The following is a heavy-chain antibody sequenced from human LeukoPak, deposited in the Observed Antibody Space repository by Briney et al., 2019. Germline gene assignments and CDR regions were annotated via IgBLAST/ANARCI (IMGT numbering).Heavy chain of an antibody. D-gene: IGHD1-26*01. CDR1: GFIFSFYG. CDR2: IWFDGSNK. J-gene: IGHJ4*02. Sequence: PGGSLRLSCAASGFIFSFYGMHWVRQAPGKGLEWMAVIWFDGSNKYYADSVKGRFTISRDNSKNTLYLQMNSLRGDDTAVYYCARVGATLDYWGQGTLVTVSS. CDR3: ARVGATLDY. V-gene: IGHV3-33*01.